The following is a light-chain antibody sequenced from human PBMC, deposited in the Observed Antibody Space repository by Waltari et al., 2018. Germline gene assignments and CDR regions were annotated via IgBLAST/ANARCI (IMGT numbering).Light chain of an antibody. CDR1: QSIRNW. V-gene: IGKV1-5*03. CDR3: QQYNSYSLLT. CDR2: KAS. J-gene: IGKJ4*01. Sequence: DIQMTQSPSTLSASLGDRVTISCRASQSIRNWLACYQQKPGKAPKLLIYKASTLESGVPSRFSGSGSGTEFTLPISSMQPDDFATYYCQQYNSYSLLTFGGGTKVEIK.